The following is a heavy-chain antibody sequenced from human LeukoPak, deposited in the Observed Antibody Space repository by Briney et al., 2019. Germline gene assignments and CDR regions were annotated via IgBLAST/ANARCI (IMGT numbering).Heavy chain of an antibody. J-gene: IGHJ4*02. V-gene: IGHV5-51*01. CDR3: SRRQGCSRPSCPPGY. CDR2: IYPGDSDA. Sequence: GESLKISCRGSGYSFITYWIVWVGQMPGKGLEWMGIIYPGDSDARYTPSFQGQVTMSVDKSMKTAYLQWTSLKASDTAMYYCSRRQGCSRPSCPPGYWSRGTLVTVSP. CDR1: GYSFITYW. D-gene: IGHD2-2*01.